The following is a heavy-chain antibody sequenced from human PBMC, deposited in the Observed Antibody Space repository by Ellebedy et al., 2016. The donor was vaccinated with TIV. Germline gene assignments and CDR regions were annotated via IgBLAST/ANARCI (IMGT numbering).Heavy chain of an antibody. Sequence: ASVKVSCXASGYTFTSYDINWVRQATGQGLEWMGWMNPNSGNTGYAQKFQGRVTMTRDTSITTAYMELSRLRSDDTAVYFCARGGRAYDSRGYYDFWGQGTLVTVSS. CDR1: GYTFTSYD. CDR2: MNPNSGNT. D-gene: IGHD3-22*01. J-gene: IGHJ4*02. V-gene: IGHV1-8*01. CDR3: ARGGRAYDSRGYYDF.